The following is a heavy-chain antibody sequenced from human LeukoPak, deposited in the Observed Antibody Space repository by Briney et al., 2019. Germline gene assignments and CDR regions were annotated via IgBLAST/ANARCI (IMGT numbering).Heavy chain of an antibody. J-gene: IGHJ4*02. CDR2: ISGSGGST. Sequence: PGGSLRLSCAVSGFTFSSYAMSWVRQAPGKGLEWVSAISGSGGSTYYADSVKGRFTISRDNSKNTLYLQMNSLRAEDTAVYYCARVQTIFGVVMDYWGQGTLVTVSS. V-gene: IGHV3-23*01. CDR3: ARVQTIFGVVMDY. D-gene: IGHD3-3*01. CDR1: GFTFSSYA.